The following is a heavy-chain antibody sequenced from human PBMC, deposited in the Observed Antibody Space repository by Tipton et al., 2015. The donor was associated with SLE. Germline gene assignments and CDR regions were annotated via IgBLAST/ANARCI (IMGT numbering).Heavy chain of an antibody. J-gene: IGHJ2*01. CDR1: GGSISSSSYY. V-gene: IGHV4-39*07. Sequence: TLSLTCTVSGGSISSSSYYWGWIRQPPGKGLEWIGSIYYSGNTYYNPSLKSRVTISVDTSKNQFSPKLSSVTAADTAVYYCARRLVAAANDRYFGLWGRGTLVTVSS. CDR3: ARRLVAAANDRYFGL. D-gene: IGHD2-2*01. CDR2: IYYSGNT.